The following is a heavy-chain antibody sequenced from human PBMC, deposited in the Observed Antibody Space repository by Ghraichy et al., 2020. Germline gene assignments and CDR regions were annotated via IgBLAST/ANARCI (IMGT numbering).Heavy chain of an antibody. CDR3: ARDPNNYYGSGSYYKWQYWYFDL. CDR2: ISAYNGNT. V-gene: IGHV1-18*04. D-gene: IGHD3-10*01. CDR1: GYTFTSYG. Sequence: ASVKVSCKASGYTFTSYGISWVRQAPGQGLEWMGWISAYNGNTNYAQKLQRRVTMTTDTSTSTAYMELRSLRSDDTAVYYCARDPNNYYGSGSYYKWQYWYFDLWGRGTLVTVSS. J-gene: IGHJ2*01.